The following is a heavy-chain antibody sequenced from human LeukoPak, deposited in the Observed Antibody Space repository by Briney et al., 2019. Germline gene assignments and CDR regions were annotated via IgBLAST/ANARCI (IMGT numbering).Heavy chain of an antibody. J-gene: IGHJ4*02. V-gene: IGHV3-7*01. CDR1: GLTFSGQW. CDR3: AWSRDGYSYFVY. CDR2: IKYDGSEE. Sequence: GGSLRLSCAASGLTFSGQWMNWVRQAPGQGLEWVANIKYDGSEEYYADSVKGRFTISRDNAKNTLYLQMNSLRADDTAVYWCAWSRDGYSYFVYWGQGTLVTVSS. D-gene: IGHD5-24*01.